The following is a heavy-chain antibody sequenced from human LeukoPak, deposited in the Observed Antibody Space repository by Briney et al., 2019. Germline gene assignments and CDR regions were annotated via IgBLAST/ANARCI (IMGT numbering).Heavy chain of an antibody. CDR3: ARVVTAVYYYYMDV. V-gene: IGHV1-2*06. D-gene: IGHD2-21*02. J-gene: IGHJ6*03. Sequence: ASVRVSCKASGYTFTGYYMHWVRQAPGQGLEWMGRINPNSGGTNYAQKFQGRVTMTRDTSISTAYMELSTLRSDDTAVYYCARVVTAVYYYYMDVWGKGTTVTVSS. CDR1: GYTFTGYY. CDR2: INPNSGGT.